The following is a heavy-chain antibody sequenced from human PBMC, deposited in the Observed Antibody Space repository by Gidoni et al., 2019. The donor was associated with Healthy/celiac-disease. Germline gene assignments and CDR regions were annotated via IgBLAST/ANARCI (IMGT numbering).Heavy chain of an antibody. CDR1: GFTFSDYY. J-gene: IGHJ4*02. CDR3: ARDPFYSSGSEYYFDY. CDR2: ISSSGSTI. D-gene: IGHD6-19*01. V-gene: IGHV3-11*01. Sequence: QVQLVEAGGGLVKPGGSLRLPCAASGFTFSDYYMSWIRQAPGKGLEWVSYISSSGSTIYYADSVKGRFTISRDNAKNSLYLQMNSLRAEDTAVYYCARDPFYSSGSEYYFDYWGQGTLVTVSS.